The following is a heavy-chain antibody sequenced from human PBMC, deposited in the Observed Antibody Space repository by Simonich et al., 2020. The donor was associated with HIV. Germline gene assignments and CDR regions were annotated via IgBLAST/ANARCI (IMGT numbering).Heavy chain of an antibody. J-gene: IGHJ4*02. V-gene: IGHV4-34*01. CDR3: ARLTAAGGSNQLDY. Sequence: QVQLQPWGAGLLKPSETLSLTCAVYGASFSGYYWSWIRQPPGTGLEWIGEINHSGSTNYNPSLKSRVTVSVDTSKSQFSLKLRSVTAADTAVYYCARLTAAGGSNQLDYWGQGTLVTVSS. CDR1: GASFSGYY. D-gene: IGHD6-13*01. CDR2: INHSGST.